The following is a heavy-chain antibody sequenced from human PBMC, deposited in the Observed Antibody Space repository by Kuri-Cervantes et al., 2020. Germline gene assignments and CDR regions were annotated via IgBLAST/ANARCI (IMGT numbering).Heavy chain of an antibody. Sequence: ASVQVSCKASGYSFTSYGISWVRQAPGQGREWMGWISAYNGNTKYAQKLQGRVNMTTDTSTSKAYMELSSLRSEDTAVYYCARDSSSWYFIEYFQHWGQGTLVTVSS. V-gene: IGHV1-18*01. CDR1: GYSFTSYG. J-gene: IGHJ1*01. CDR3: ARDSSSWYFIEYFQH. CDR2: ISAYNGNT. D-gene: IGHD6-13*01.